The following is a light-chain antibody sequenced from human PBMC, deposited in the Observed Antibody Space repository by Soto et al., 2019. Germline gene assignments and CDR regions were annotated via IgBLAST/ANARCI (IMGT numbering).Light chain of an antibody. CDR3: QHYVSSRK. CDR2: GAS. CDR1: QSVSSSY. J-gene: IGKJ1*01. V-gene: IGKV3-20*01. Sequence: EIVLTQSPGTLSLSPGERATLSCRASQSVSSSYSAWYQQKPCQAPRLLIYGASSRATGIPDRFSGGGSGTDFTLTISCLEPEDSAVYYCQHYVSSRKFGKGTMV.